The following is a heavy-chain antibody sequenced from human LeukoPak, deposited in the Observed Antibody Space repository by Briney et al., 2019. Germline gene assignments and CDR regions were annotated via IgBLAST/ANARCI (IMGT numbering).Heavy chain of an antibody. J-gene: IGHJ3*02. CDR3: ARSPHYGDYVRDAFDI. V-gene: IGHV4-31*03. CDR2: IYYSGST. Sequence: SQTLSLTCTVSGGSISSGGYYWSWIRQHPGKGLEWIGYIYYSGSTYYNPSLKSRVTISVDTSKNQFSLKLSSVTAADTAVYYCARSPHYGDYVRDAFDIWGQGTMVTVSS. D-gene: IGHD4-17*01. CDR1: GGSISSGGYY.